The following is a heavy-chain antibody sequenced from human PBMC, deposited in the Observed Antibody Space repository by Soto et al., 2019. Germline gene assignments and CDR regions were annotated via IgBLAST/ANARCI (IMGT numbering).Heavy chain of an antibody. V-gene: IGHV3-23*01. CDR1: GFTFSSYA. Sequence: EVQLLESGGGLVQPGGSLRLSCAASGFTFSSYAMSWVRQAPGKGLEWVSTLSGSGGSTYSADSVNGRFTISRDNSKNTLYLQMNSLRAEDTAVYYCAKDSTAYSSAYDFDSCGQGTLVTVSS. D-gene: IGHD6-6*01. J-gene: IGHJ4*02. CDR3: AKDSTAYSSAYDFDS. CDR2: LSGSGGST.